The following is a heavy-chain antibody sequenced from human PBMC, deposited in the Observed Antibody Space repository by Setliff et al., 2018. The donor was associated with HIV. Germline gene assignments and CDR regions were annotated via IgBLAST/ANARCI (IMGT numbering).Heavy chain of an antibody. J-gene: IGHJ5*02. D-gene: IGHD3-3*01. CDR1: GGSISSSSYY. CDR3: ARGRSGYSWFDP. CDR2: IYHGGNT. V-gene: IGHV4-39*07. Sequence: SETLSLTCTVSGGSISSSSYYWGWIRQPPGKRLEWIGSIYHGGNTYYNPSLKSRVTISVDTSQNQFSLKLRSVTAADTAVYYCARGRSGYSWFDPWGQGTLVTVSS.